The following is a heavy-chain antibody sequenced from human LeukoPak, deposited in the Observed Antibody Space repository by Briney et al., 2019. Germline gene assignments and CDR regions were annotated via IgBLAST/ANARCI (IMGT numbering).Heavy chain of an antibody. Sequence: PSETLSLTCIVSGDSISSYYWTWIRQPPGKGLELIGYISYTGSTSYNPSLKSRLTISVDTSKNQFSLKLSSVTAADTALYYCATHGGNYFDNWGQGTLVTVSS. V-gene: IGHV4-59*03. D-gene: IGHD4-23*01. CDR2: ISYTGST. CDR3: ATHGGNYFDN. J-gene: IGHJ4*02. CDR1: GDSISSYY.